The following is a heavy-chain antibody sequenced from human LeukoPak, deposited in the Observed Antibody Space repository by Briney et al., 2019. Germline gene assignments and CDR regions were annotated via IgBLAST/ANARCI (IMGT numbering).Heavy chain of an antibody. V-gene: IGHV3-23*01. CDR3: ARASSGLGSYSVDY. J-gene: IGHJ4*02. Sequence: PGETLRLSCAASGFTFSSYGMSWVRQAPGKGLEWVSAISGSGGSTYYADSVKGRFTISRDNAKNTLYLQMNSLRAEDMAVYYCARASSGLGSYSVDYWGQGTLVTVSS. CDR1: GFTFSSYG. D-gene: IGHD3-10*01. CDR2: ISGSGGST.